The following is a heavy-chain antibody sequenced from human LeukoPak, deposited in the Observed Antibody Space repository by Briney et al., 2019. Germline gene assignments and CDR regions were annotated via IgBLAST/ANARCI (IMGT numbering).Heavy chain of an antibody. CDR3: ARAPLITMIVPYYYGMDV. CDR2: IYYSGST. V-gene: IGHV4-39*07. Sequence: SETLSLTCTVSGGSISSSSYYWGWIRQPPGKGLEWIGSIYYSGSTYYNPSLKSRVTISVDTSKNQFSLKLSSVTAADTAVYYCARAPLITMIVPYYYGMDVWGQGTTVTVSS. J-gene: IGHJ6*02. D-gene: IGHD3-22*01. CDR1: GGSISSSSYY.